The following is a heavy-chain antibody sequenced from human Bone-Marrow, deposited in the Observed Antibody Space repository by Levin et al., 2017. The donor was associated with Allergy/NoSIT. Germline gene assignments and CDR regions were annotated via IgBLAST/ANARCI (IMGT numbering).Heavy chain of an antibody. J-gene: IGHJ3*02. CDR2: SKSKDDGGST. V-gene: IGHV3-15*01. CDR1: GFTFKTAW. CDR3: VRGHRMGDAFDN. Sequence: PGGSLRLSCAASGFTFKTAWMTWVRQVPGKGLEWVGRSKSKDDGGSTDYSAPVKGRFTISRDDSKNTLYLQMDSLRNDDTAVYHCVRGHRMGDAFDNWGQGTMVTVSS.